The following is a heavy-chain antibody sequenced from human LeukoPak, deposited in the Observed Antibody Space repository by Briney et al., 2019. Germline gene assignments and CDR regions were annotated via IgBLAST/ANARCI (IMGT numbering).Heavy chain of an antibody. J-gene: IGHJ4*02. V-gene: IGHV4-34*01. CDR3: ARDLRYGGNSVGHDY. Sequence: SETLSLTCTVSGGSISSYYWSWIRQPPGKGLEWIGEINHSGSTNYNPSLKSRVTISVDTSKNQFSLKLSSVTAADTAVYYCARDLRYGGNSVGHDYWGQGTLVTVSS. CDR1: GGSISSYY. CDR2: INHSGST. D-gene: IGHD4-23*01.